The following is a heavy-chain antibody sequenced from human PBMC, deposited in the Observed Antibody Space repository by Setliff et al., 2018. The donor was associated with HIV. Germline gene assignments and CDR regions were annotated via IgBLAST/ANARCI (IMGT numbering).Heavy chain of an antibody. CDR3: ARGRRRSSTPYYFDY. J-gene: IGHJ4*02. CDR2: IYYSGNT. CDR1: GGSISSYY. V-gene: IGHV4-59*01. Sequence: SETLSLTCTVSGGSISSYYWSWIRQPPGKGLEWIGSIYYSGNTNYNPSLKSRVTISIDTSKSQFSLKLTSVSAADTAMYYCARGRRRSSTPYYFDYWGQGTLVTVSS.